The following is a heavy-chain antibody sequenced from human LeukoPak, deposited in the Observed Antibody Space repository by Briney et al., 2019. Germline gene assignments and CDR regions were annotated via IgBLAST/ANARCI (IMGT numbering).Heavy chain of an antibody. Sequence: GASVKVSCKTSGYTFTTYGISWVRQAPGQGLEWMGWISPYNANTNYAQKLQGRVTMTTDTSTSTAYMELRSLRSDDTAVYYYARDLGYHLLTNYYYYGMDVWGQGTTVTVSS. J-gene: IGHJ6*02. CDR3: ARDLGYHLLTNYYYYGMDV. CDR2: ISPYNANT. D-gene: IGHD2-2*01. V-gene: IGHV1-18*01. CDR1: GYTFTTYG.